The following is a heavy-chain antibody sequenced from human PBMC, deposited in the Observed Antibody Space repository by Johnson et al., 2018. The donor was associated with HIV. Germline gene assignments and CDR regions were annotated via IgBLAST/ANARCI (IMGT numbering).Heavy chain of an antibody. CDR3: ARGSYDGDAFDL. Sequence: VQLVESGGGVVRPGGSLRLSCAASGFTFSSYAMHWVRQTAGRRLEWVSGIAATGDTYYPGSVKGRFTVSRENARNSLYLQLNSLRAGDSALYYCARGSYDGDAFDLWGQGTMVTVSS. D-gene: IGHD1-26*01. V-gene: IGHV3-13*01. CDR2: IAATGDT. J-gene: IGHJ3*01. CDR1: GFTFSSYA.